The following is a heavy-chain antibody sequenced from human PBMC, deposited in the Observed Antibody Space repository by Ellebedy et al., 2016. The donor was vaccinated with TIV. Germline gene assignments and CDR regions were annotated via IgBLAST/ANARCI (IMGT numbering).Heavy chain of an antibody. CDR1: GGTFSSYA. D-gene: IGHD2-21*01. CDR3: AAKGGGDDAFDI. CDR2: IIPIFGTA. V-gene: IGHV1-69*13. J-gene: IGHJ3*02. Sequence: ASVKVSCKASGGTFSSYAISWVRQAPGQGLEWMGGIIPIFGTANYAQKFQGRVTITADESTSTAYMELSSLRSEDTAVYYCAAKGGGDDAFDIWGQGTMVTVSS.